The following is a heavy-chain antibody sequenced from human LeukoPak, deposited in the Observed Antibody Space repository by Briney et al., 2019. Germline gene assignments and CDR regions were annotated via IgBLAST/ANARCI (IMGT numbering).Heavy chain of an antibody. Sequence: SETLSLTCTVSGGSISSYYWSWIRQPPGKGLEWIGYIYYSGSTNYNPSLKSRVTISVDTSKNQLSLRLSSVTAADTAVYYCARQKYSSGWPASYFDYWGQGTMVTVSS. CDR3: ARQKYSSGWPASYFDY. CDR2: IYYSGST. CDR1: GGSISSYY. J-gene: IGHJ4*02. V-gene: IGHV4-59*08. D-gene: IGHD6-19*01.